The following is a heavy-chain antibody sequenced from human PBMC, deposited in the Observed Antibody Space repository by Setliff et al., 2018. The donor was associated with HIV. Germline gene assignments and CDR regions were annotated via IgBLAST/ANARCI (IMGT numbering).Heavy chain of an antibody. V-gene: IGHV4-39*01. J-gene: IGHJ4*02. Sequence: SETLSLTCTVSGGSISSGSYYWGWIRQPPWKGLEWIGTIYYSGSTYYNPSLKSRLTISVDTSKNQFSLKLSSVTAADTAVYYCARRDGYSYGFYFDYWGQGTLVTVSS. CDR3: ARRDGYSYGFYFDY. D-gene: IGHD5-18*01. CDR1: GGSISSGSYY. CDR2: IYYSGST.